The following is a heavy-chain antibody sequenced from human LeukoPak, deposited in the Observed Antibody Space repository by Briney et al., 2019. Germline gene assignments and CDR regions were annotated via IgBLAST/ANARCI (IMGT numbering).Heavy chain of an antibody. J-gene: IGHJ4*02. CDR2: IDNNGIA. CDR3: ARGGGGAKAFYFDY. CDR1: GASFMGNI. V-gene: IGHV4-34*01. D-gene: IGHD1-26*01. Sequence: SDTLSLACAVSGASFMGNIWSSSRHCPREGLEWIGEIDNNGIANYNPSLKSRVTMSVDTTRKRFSLRLTSESAADTGVYYCARGGGGAKAFYFDYWGQGSLVTVSS.